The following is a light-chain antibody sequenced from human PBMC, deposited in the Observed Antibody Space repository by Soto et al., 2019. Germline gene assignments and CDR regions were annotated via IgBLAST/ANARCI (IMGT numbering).Light chain of an antibody. Sequence: DIQMTQSPSTQSASVGDRVTITCRDSQSINTWLAWYQQKPGKAPRLLIYTASSLESGVPSRFSGSGSGTEFTLTISSLQPDDFATYYCQQHESYPRTFGQGTKVEIK. CDR3: QQHESYPRT. V-gene: IGKV1-5*03. CDR1: QSINTW. CDR2: TAS. J-gene: IGKJ1*01.